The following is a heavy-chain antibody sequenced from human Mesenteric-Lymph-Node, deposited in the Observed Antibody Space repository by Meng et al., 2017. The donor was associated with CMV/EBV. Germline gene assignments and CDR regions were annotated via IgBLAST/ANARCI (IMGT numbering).Heavy chain of an antibody. V-gene: IGHV3-30*03. Sequence: GESLKISCAASGFTFSSYSMNWVRQAPGKGLEWVALISFDGSNKYYAESVKGRFTISRDNSKNTLDLQMNSLRAEDTAVYYCATGYCSGTTCYRAYLGQGTLVTVSS. CDR1: GFTFSSYS. CDR3: ATGYCSGTTCYRAY. J-gene: IGHJ4*02. CDR2: ISFDGSNK. D-gene: IGHD2-2*02.